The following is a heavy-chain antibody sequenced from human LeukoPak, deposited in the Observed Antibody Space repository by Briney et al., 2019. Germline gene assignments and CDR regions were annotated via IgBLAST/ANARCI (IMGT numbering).Heavy chain of an antibody. CDR2: INPSGDNT. V-gene: IGHV1-46*01. CDR1: GYTFTNNF. J-gene: IGHJ5*02. D-gene: IGHD5-24*01. CDR3: TRDNSLRDTAWWFDP. Sequence: ASVKVSCKASGYTFTNNFMHWVRQAPGQGLEWIGIINPSGDNTWYAQKFQGRVTMTRDMATSTDYLEVSSLRSEDAAVYYCTRDNSLRDTAWWFDPWGQGTLVTVSS.